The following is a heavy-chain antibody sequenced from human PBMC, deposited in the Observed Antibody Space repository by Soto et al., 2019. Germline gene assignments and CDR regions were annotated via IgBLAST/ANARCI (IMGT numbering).Heavy chain of an antibody. V-gene: IGHV4-30-4*08. Sequence: QLHLQESGPGLVKPSQTLSLTCTVSGDSMKSADYYWSWIRQPPGKGLEWLGYIYYNGATYYTPSLDSRLPISVDTSKNQFSLKLRSVTAADTAVYFCARDGGRGYYGSGTYFDFWGQGTLVTVSS. D-gene: IGHD3-10*01. J-gene: IGHJ4*02. CDR1: GDSMKSADYY. CDR3: ARDGGRGYYGSGTYFDF. CDR2: IYYNGAT.